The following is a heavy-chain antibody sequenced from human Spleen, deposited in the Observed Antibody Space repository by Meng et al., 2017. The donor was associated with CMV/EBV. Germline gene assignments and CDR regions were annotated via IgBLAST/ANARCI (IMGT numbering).Heavy chain of an antibody. CDR1: GGSISSSISSTSYY. CDR2: IYYSGST. Sequence: SETLSLTCTVSGGSISSSISSTSYYWGWIRQPPGQGLEWIGSIYYSGSTYYNPSLKSRVTISVDTSKNQFSLKLSSVTAADTAVYYCARRGTSGSVRHFGYWGQGTLVTVSS. CDR3: ARRGTSGSVRHFGY. V-gene: IGHV4-39*07. J-gene: IGHJ4*02. D-gene: IGHD1-14*01.